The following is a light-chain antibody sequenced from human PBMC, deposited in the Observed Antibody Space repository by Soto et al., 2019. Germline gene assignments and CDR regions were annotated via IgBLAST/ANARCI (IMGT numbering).Light chain of an antibody. CDR2: GAS. Sequence: EIVLTQSPGTLSLSPGERATLSCRASQTVSTNYLAWYQQKPGQPPRLLIYGASSRATGIPDRFSGSGSGTDFILTISRLEPEDFAVYYCQQYGSSPRTFGQGTKLEIK. CDR1: QTVSTNY. CDR3: QQYGSSPRT. V-gene: IGKV3-20*01. J-gene: IGKJ2*01.